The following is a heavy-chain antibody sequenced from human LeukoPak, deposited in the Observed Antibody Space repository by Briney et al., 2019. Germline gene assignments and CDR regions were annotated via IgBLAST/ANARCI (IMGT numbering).Heavy chain of an antibody. J-gene: IGHJ3*02. CDR1: GGTFSIYA. CDR3: ARKVNEGIAAAGGAFDI. Sequence: SVKVSCTASGGTFSIYAISWVRQAPGQGLEWMGGIIPIFGTANYAQKFQGRVTITADESTSTAYMELSSLRSEDTAVYYCARKVNEGIAAAGGAFDIWGQGTMVTVSS. V-gene: IGHV1-69*13. CDR2: IIPIFGTA. D-gene: IGHD6-13*01.